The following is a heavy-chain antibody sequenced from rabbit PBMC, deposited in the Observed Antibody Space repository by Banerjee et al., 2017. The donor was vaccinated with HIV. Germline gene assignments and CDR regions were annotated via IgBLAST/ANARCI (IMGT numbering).Heavy chain of an antibody. V-gene: IGHV1S47*01. CDR2: IDNGDGST. J-gene: IGHJ4*01. CDR1: GFDFSSNV. Sequence: EEYGGDLVQPEGSLTLTCKASGFDFSSNVMCWVRQAPGKGPEWIACIDNGDGSTYYANWVNGRFTISRSTSLNTVTLQMTSLTAADTATYFCARGYAGYGRINLWGPGTLVTVS. CDR3: ARGYAGYGRINL. D-gene: IGHD7-1*01.